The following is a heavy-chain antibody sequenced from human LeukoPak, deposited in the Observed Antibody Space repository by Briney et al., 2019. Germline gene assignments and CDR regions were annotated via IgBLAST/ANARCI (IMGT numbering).Heavy chain of an antibody. CDR3: AGTISDIVVVPAALFSVY. D-gene: IGHD2-2*01. CDR2: IYYSGST. CDR1: GGSISSSSYY. J-gene: IGHJ4*02. Sequence: SETLSLTCTVSGGSISSSSYYWGWIRQPPGKGLEWIGSIYYSGSTYYNPSLKSRVTISEDTSKNQFSLKLSSVTAADTAVYYCAGTISDIVVVPAALFSVYWGQGTLVTVSS. V-gene: IGHV4-39*01.